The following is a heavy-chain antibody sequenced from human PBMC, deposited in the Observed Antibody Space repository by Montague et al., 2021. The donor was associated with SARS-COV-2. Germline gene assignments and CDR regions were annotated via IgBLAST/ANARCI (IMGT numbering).Heavy chain of an antibody. D-gene: IGHD1-26*01. V-gene: IGHV4-61*01. CDR3: ACDYRRDTGSPRSAMDV. J-gene: IGHJ6*02. CDR2: IYYRGST. Sequence: SETLSLTCTVSGDSVNSGSYYWSWIRQPPGKGLEWIRYIYYRGSTNYNPSLKSRVTISIDTSKNQFSLKLSSVTAADTAVYYCACDYRRDTGSPRSAMDVWGQGTTVIVSS. CDR1: GDSVNSGSYY.